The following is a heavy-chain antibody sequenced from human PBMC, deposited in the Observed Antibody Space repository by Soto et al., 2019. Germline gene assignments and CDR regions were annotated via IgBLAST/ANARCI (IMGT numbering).Heavy chain of an antibody. Sequence: GGSLRLSCAASGFTFSSYGMHWVRQAPGKGLEWVAVISYDGSNKYYADSVKGRFTISRDNSKNTLYLQMNSLRAEDTAVYYCAKEVEGIAANNYGMDVWGQGTTVTVSS. CDR1: GFTFSSYG. V-gene: IGHV3-30*18. J-gene: IGHJ6*02. CDR2: ISYDGSNK. CDR3: AKEVEGIAANNYGMDV. D-gene: IGHD6-13*01.